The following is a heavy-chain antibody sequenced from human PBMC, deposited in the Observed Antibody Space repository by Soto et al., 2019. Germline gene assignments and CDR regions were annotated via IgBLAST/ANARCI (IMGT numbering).Heavy chain of an antibody. CDR3: ATDHVDADY. CDR2: ISSYNGSI. Sequence: QVQLVQSGAEVKKPGASVKVSCKTSGYTFTSSGISWVRQAPGQGLEWMGWISSYNGSINYAQNLQGRVTMTTDTSTSTAYMEVRSLKSDDTAVYYCATDHVDADYWGQGTLVTVSS. CDR1: GYTFTSSG. J-gene: IGHJ4*02. V-gene: IGHV1-18*01. D-gene: IGHD5-18*01.